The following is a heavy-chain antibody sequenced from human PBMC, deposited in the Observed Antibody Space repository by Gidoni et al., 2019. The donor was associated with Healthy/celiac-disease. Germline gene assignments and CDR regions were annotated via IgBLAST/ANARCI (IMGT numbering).Heavy chain of an antibody. CDR2: RNPNSGNT. J-gene: IGHJ5*02. D-gene: IGHD3-3*01. V-gene: IGHV1-8*01. CDR3: ARTYYDFWGGYFDP. CDR1: GYTFASYA. Sequence: QVQLGQSGAEVKKPGASGRDSCKASGYTFASYAINWVRQATGQGLEWMGWRNPNSGNTGYAQKFQGRVTITRNTSISTAYIGLSSLRSEDTAVYYCARTYYDFWGGYFDPWGQGTLVTVSS.